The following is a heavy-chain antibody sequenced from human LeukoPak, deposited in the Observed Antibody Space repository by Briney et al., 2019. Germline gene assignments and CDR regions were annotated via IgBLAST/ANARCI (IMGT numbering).Heavy chain of an antibody. V-gene: IGHV1-18*01. CDR1: GYTFTSYG. CDR2: ISAYNGNT. D-gene: IGHD6-13*01. CDR3: ARDLPVAAAGTGDY. J-gene: IGHJ4*02. Sequence: ASVKVSCKASGYTFTSYGISWVRQAPGQGLEWLGWISAYNGNTNYAQKLQGRVTMTTDTSTSTAYMELRSLRSDDTAVYYCARDLPVAAAGTGDYWGQGTLVTVSS.